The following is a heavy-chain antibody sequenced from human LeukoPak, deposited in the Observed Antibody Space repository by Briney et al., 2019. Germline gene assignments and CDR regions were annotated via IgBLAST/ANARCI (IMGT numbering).Heavy chain of an antibody. Sequence: KPSGTLSLTCAVSGGSISSSNWWSWVRQPPGKGLEWIGEIYHSGSTNYNPSLKSRVTISVDTSKNQFSLKLSSVTAADTAVYYCARAWDRLHDYGGNPFDYWGQGTLVTVSS. J-gene: IGHJ4*02. CDR1: GGSISSSNW. CDR2: IYHSGST. V-gene: IGHV4-4*02. CDR3: ARAWDRLHDYGGNPFDY. D-gene: IGHD4-23*01.